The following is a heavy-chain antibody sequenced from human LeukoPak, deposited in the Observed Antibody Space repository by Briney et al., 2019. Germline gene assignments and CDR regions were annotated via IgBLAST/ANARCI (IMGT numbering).Heavy chain of an antibody. Sequence: GGSLRLSCAASGFTFSSYAMHWVRQAPGKGLEWVAVISYDGSNKYYADSVKGRFTISRDNSKNTLYLQMNSLRAEDTAVYYCAGSTTGWYFDLWGRGTLVTVSS. CDR2: ISYDGSNK. J-gene: IGHJ2*01. V-gene: IGHV3-30*04. CDR3: AGSTTGWYFDL. D-gene: IGHD2-2*01. CDR1: GFTFSSYA.